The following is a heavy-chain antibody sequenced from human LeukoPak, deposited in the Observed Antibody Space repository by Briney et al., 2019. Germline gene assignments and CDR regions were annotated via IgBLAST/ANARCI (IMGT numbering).Heavy chain of an antibody. D-gene: IGHD6-13*01. Sequence: GGSLRLSCAASGFTFSSYGMHCVRQAPGKGLEWVAVISYDGSNKYYADSVKGRFTISRDNSKNTLYLQMNSLRAEDTAVYYCAKDESSWDLGHYFDYWGQGTLVTVSS. CDR2: ISYDGSNK. CDR3: AKDESSWDLGHYFDY. CDR1: GFTFSSYG. J-gene: IGHJ4*02. V-gene: IGHV3-30*18.